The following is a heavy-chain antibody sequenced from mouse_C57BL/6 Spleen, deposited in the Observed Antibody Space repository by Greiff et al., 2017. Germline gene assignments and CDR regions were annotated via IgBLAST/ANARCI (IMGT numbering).Heavy chain of an antibody. J-gene: IGHJ3*01. CDR3: ANCYDYLAWFAY. CDR2: INPNNGGT. V-gene: IGHV1-22*01. Sequence: VQLKESGPELVKPGASVKMSCKASGYTFTDYNMHWVKQSHGKSLEWIGYINPNNGGTSYNQKFKGKATLTVNKSSSTAYMELRSLTSEDSAVYYCANCYDYLAWFAYWGQGTLVTVSA. D-gene: IGHD2-4*01. CDR1: GYTFTDYN.